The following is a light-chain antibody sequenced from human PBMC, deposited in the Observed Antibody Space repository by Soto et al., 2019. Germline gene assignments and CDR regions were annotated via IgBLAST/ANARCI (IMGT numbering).Light chain of an antibody. Sequence: TQSPSTLSASVGDTVTITCRASQTISVSLAWYQQKPGQTPRLLIYSASGRATGIPDRFSGSGSGTDFTLTISRLEPEDFAVYYCQQHGSSPITFGQGTRLEIK. CDR1: QTISVS. V-gene: IGKV3-20*01. J-gene: IGKJ5*01. CDR2: SAS. CDR3: QQHGSSPIT.